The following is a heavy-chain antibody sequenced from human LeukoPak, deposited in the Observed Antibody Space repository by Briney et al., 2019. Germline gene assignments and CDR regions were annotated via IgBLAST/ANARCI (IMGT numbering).Heavy chain of an antibody. D-gene: IGHD3-10*01. CDR1: GGSISSSSYY. J-gene: IGHJ5*02. CDR3: ARDLGVVRGVITSGIPWFDP. V-gene: IGHV4-39*07. CDR2: FHYSGST. Sequence: PSETLSLTCSVSGGSISSSSYYWGWIRQPPGKGLEWIGTFHYSGSTYYNPSLKSRVTISVNMSKNQFSLKLISVTAADTAVYYCARDLGVVRGVITSGIPWFDPWGQGTLVTVSS.